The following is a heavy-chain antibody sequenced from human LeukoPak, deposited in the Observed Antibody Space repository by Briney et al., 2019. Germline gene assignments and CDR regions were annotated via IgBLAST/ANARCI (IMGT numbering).Heavy chain of an antibody. CDR3: ARGEGLRPNDAFDI. J-gene: IGHJ3*02. V-gene: IGHV1-2*02. CDR2: INPNSVGT. CDR1: RYTFTGYY. Sequence: GASVKVSFKASRYTFTGYYMHWVRQAPGQGLEWMGWINPNSVGTNYAQKFQGRVTMTRDTSISTAYMELSRLRSDDTAVYYCARGEGLRPNDAFDIWGQGTMVTVSS. D-gene: IGHD3-16*01.